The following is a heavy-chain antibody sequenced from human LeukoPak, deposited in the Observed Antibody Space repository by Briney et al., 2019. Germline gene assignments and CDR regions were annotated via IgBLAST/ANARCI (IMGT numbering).Heavy chain of an antibody. CDR2: INSDGSST. CDR3: VSFYETY. D-gene: IGHD2-2*01. Sequence: GGSLRLSCAASGFTFSSYWMHWVRQGPGKGLVWVSRINSDGSSTNYADSVKGRFTISKDNAKNMVYLHMNSLRVDDTAVYYCVSFYETYWGRGTLVTVSS. CDR1: GFTFSSYW. J-gene: IGHJ4*02. V-gene: IGHV3-74*01.